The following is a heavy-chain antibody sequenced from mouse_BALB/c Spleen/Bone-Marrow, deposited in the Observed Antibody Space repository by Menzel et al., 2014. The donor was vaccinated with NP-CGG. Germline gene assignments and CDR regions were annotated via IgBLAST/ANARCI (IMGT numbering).Heavy chain of an antibody. CDR1: GYSFXGYY. V-gene: IGHV1S34*01. CDR3: ARGGTMISTDAMDY. CDR2: ISCYNGAT. Sequence: LVKTGASVKISCKASGYSFXGYYMHWVKQSHGKSLEWIGYISCYNGATRYNQKLKGKATFTVDTSSSTAHMQFNSLTSEDSAVYFCARGGTMISTDAMDYWGQGTSVTVSS. D-gene: IGHD2-4*01. J-gene: IGHJ4*01.